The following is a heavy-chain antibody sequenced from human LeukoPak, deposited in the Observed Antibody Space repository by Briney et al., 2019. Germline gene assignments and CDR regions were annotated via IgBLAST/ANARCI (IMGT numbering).Heavy chain of an antibody. V-gene: IGHV3-48*03. CDR3: ARQLNYYGSGSYSFWFDP. CDR2: ISSSGSTI. J-gene: IGHJ5*02. D-gene: IGHD3-10*01. CDR1: RFTFSSYE. Sequence: PGGSLRLSCAASRFTFSSYEMNWVRQAPGKGLEWVSYISSSGSTIYYADSVKGRFTISRDNAKNSLYLQMNSLRAEDTAVYYCARQLNYYGSGSYSFWFDPWGQGTLVTVSS.